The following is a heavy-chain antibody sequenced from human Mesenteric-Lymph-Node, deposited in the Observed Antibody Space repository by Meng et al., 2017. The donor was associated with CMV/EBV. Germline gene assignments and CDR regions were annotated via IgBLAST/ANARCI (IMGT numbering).Heavy chain of an antibody. V-gene: IGHV2-5*02. CDR1: WISFSTSGVG. D-gene: IGHD2-15*01. J-gene: IGHJ5*02. Sequence: CTFPWISFSTSGVGVGWIRQPPGKALEWLALIFWDDDTRYNPSLKNRLTITKDTSKSQVVLTMTNLDPVDTATYYCAHRRGSNWFDPWGQGTLVTVSS. CDR2: IFWDDDT. CDR3: AHRRGSNWFDP.